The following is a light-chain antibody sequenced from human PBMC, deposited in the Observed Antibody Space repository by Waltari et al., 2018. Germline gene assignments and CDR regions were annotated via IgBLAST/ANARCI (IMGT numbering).Light chain of an antibody. Sequence: EIVLTQSPATLSVSPGERATLSCRASQRIGTNLAWYQKKPGQAPSLLIYAASTRATGTPIRFRGSGSGTEFTLTISSLQSEDFAVYFCQQYNNWPPHTFGQGTKVELK. J-gene: IGKJ2*01. CDR1: QRIGTN. V-gene: IGKV3-15*01. CDR3: QQYNNWPPHT. CDR2: AAS.